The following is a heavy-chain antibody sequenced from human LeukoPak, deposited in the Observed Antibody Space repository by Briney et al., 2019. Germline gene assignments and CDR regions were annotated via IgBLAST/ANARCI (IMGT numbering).Heavy chain of an antibody. D-gene: IGHD3-10*01. CDR3: ARVDYYGSGRYNWFDP. CDR2: VYYTGST. Sequence: SETLSLTCNVSGGYISSYYWSWIRQPPGQGLEWIGYVYYTGSTNYNPSLKSRVTISVDTSKNQFSLNVTSVPAADTAIYYCARVDYYGSGRYNWFDPWGQGSLVTVSS. CDR1: GGYISSYY. J-gene: IGHJ5*02. V-gene: IGHV4-59*01.